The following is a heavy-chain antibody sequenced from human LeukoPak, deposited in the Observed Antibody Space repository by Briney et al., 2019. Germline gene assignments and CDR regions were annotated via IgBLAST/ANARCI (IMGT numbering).Heavy chain of an antibody. Sequence: SETLSLTCTVSGGSISSSIYYWGWIRQPPGKGLEWIGSTYYSGSIYYNPSLKSRVTISVDTSKNQFSLKLSSVTAADTAVYYCARLTQNDYYGSGSYYNPDAFDIWGQGTMVTVSS. V-gene: IGHV4-39*01. CDR1: GGSISSSIYY. J-gene: IGHJ3*02. CDR3: ARLTQNDYYGSGSYYNPDAFDI. CDR2: TYYSGSI. D-gene: IGHD3-10*01.